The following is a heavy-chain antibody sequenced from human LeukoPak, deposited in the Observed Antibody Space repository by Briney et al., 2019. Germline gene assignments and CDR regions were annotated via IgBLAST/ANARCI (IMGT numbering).Heavy chain of an antibody. D-gene: IGHD6-13*01. J-gene: IGHJ5*02. CDR1: GGSISSSSYY. CDR2: IYYSGST. Sequence: PSETLSLTCTVSGGSISSSSYYWGWSRQPPGKGLEWIGCIYYSGSTYYNPSLKSRVTISVDTSKNQFSLKLSSVTAADTAVYYCATCGYSSSWYRYNWFDPWGQGTLVTVSS. V-gene: IGHV4-39*01. CDR3: ATCGYSSSWYRYNWFDP.